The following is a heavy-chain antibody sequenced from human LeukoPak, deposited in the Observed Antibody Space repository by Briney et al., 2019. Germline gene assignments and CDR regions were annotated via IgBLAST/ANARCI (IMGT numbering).Heavy chain of an antibody. CDR3: ARELIGGYYDSSGYNFDY. V-gene: IGHV1-2*02. CDR2: INPNSGGT. Sequence: GASVKVSCKASGYTFTGYYMHWVRQAPGQGLEWMGWINPNSGGTNYAQKFQGRVTMTRDTSISTAYMELSRLRSDDTAVYYCARELIGGYYDSSGYNFDYWGQGTLVTVSS. J-gene: IGHJ4*02. D-gene: IGHD3-22*01. CDR1: GYTFTGYY.